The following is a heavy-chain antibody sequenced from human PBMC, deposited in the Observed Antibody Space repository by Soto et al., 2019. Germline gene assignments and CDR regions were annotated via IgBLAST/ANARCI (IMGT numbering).Heavy chain of an antibody. Sequence: QVQLQQWGAGLLKPSETLSLTCAVYGGSFSTDYWSWIRQPPGKGLEWIGEINPSGGTKYNPSLKSRVTISVATSKNQFSLKLSSVTAADTAVYYCARVLAARASRDFDYWGQGTLVTVSS. V-gene: IGHV4-34*01. CDR3: ARVLAARASRDFDY. D-gene: IGHD6-6*01. CDR2: INPSGGT. CDR1: GGSFSTDY. J-gene: IGHJ4*02.